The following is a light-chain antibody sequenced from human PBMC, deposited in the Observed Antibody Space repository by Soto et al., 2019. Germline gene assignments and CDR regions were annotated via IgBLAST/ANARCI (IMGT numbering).Light chain of an antibody. CDR3: QQYNYWPPYT. CDR2: GGS. CDR1: QNLGSS. J-gene: IGKJ2*01. Sequence: EVVMTQSPATLSASPGERVTLSCRASQNLGSSLAWYQQRPGQAPRLLLYGGSTRATGIPARFSGSGSGTEFTVTISSLQSEDFAVYYCQQYNYWPPYTFDQGTNLEFK. V-gene: IGKV3-15*01.